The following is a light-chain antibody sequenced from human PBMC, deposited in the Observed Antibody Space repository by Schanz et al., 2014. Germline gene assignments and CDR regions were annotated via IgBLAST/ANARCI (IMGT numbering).Light chain of an antibody. CDR1: QSVSSN. V-gene: IGKV3-15*01. Sequence: EIVLTQSPGTLSVSPGERATLSCRASQSVSSNLAWYQQKPGQAPRLLFYGASTRAPGIPARFSGSGSGTEFTLTISSLQSEDFAVYYCQQYNKWPPITFGQGTRLDIK. CDR3: QQYNKWPPIT. CDR2: GAS. J-gene: IGKJ5*01.